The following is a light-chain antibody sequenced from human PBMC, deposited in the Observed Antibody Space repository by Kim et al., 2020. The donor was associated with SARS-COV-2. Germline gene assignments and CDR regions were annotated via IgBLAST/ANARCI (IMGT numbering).Light chain of an antibody. J-gene: IGLJ3*02. CDR3: QVWDSSSDSWV. Sequence: SYELTQPPSVSVAPGKTARITCGGNNIGSKSVHWYQQKPGQAPVLVIYYDSDRPSGIPEGFSGSNSGNTATLTISRVEAGDEADYYCQVWDSSSDSWVFG. CDR1: NIGSKS. CDR2: YDS. V-gene: IGLV3-21*04.